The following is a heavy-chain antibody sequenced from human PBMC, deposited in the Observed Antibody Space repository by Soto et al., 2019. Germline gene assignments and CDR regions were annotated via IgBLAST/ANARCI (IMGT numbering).Heavy chain of an antibody. J-gene: IGHJ6*02. V-gene: IGHV5-10-1*01. D-gene: IGHD3-22*01. Sequence: HGESLKISCKGSGYSFTSYWISWVRQMPGKGLEWMGRIDPSDSYTNYSPSFQGHVTISADKSISTAYLQWSSLKASDTAVYYCATTGYYDSSGYRYYYYYYGMDVRGRGTTVTVSS. CDR3: ATTGYYDSSGYRYYYYYYGMDV. CDR1: GYSFTSYW. CDR2: IDPSDSYT.